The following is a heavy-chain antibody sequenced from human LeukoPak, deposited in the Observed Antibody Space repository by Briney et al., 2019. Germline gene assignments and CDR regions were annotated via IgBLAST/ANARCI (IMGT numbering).Heavy chain of an antibody. CDR3: ARRGDTSTAIDY. V-gene: IGHV3-11*04. CDR2: ISSSGSTI. Sequence: PGGSLRLPCAASGFTFSDYYMSWIRQAPGKGLEWVSYISSSGSTIYYADSVKGRFTISRDNAKNSLYLQMNSLRAEDTAVYFCARRGDTSTAIDYWGQGTLVTVSS. J-gene: IGHJ4*02. CDR1: GFTFSDYY. D-gene: IGHD5-18*01.